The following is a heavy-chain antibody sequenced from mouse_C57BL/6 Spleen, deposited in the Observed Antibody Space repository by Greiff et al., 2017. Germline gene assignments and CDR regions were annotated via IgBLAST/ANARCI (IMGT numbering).Heavy chain of an antibody. CDR1: GYSITSGYD. Sequence: EVQLQESGPGMVKPSQSLSLTCTVTGYSITSGYDWHWIRHFPGNKLEWMGYISYSGSTNYNPSLKSRISITHDTSKNHFFLKLNSVTTEDTATYYCARGGYDYAMDYWGQGTSVTVSS. CDR2: ISYSGST. D-gene: IGHD2-2*01. V-gene: IGHV3-1*01. J-gene: IGHJ4*01. CDR3: ARGGYDYAMDY.